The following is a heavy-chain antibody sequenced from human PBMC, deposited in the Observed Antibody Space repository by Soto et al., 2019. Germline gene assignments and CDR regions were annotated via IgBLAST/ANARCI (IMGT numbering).Heavy chain of an antibody. D-gene: IGHD2-2*01. CDR1: GGSISSGGYY. CDR2: IYYSGSP. CDR3: AIYHLELFRFDY. V-gene: IGHV4-31*03. Sequence: TLSLTCTVSGGSISSGGYYWSWIRQHPGKGLEWIGYIYYSGSPYYNPSLKSRVTISVDTSKTQFSLKLSSVTAADTAMYFCAIYHLELFRFDYWGQGTLVTVSS. J-gene: IGHJ4*02.